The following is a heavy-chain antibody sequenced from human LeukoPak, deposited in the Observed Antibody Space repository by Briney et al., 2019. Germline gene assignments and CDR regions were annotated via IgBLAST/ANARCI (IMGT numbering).Heavy chain of an antibody. CDR2: ISSSSSYI. D-gene: IGHD3-16*01. Sequence: GGSLRLSCAASRFTFSSYSMNWVRQAPGKGLEWVSSISSSSSYIYYADSVKGRFTISRDNSKNTLYLQMNSLRAEDTAVYYCARAPYGDNGYTAEVADYWGQGTLVTVSS. V-gene: IGHV3-21*04. J-gene: IGHJ4*02. CDR3: ARAPYGDNGYTAEVADY. CDR1: RFTFSSYS.